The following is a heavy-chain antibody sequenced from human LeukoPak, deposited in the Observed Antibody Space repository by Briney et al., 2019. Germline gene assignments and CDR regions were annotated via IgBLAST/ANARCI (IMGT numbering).Heavy chain of an antibody. Sequence: SETLSLTCAVYGGSFSGYYWSWIRQPPGKGLEWIGEINHSGSTNYNPSLKSRVTISVDTSKNQFSLKLSSVTAAGTAVYYCARTSYYDSSGYRYYYYYYYMDVWGKGTTVTVSS. D-gene: IGHD3-22*01. V-gene: IGHV4-34*01. CDR3: ARTSYYDSSGYRYYYYYYYMDV. CDR2: INHSGST. J-gene: IGHJ6*03. CDR1: GGSFSGYY.